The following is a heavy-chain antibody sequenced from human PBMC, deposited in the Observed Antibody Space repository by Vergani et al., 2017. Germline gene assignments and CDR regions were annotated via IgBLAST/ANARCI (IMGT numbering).Heavy chain of an antibody. J-gene: IGHJ2*01. CDR1: GDSIISRSYY. D-gene: IGHD3-16*01. Sequence: QMQLQESGPGLVKASETLSLTCTVSGDSIISRSYYWGWIRQPPGKGLEWIGSIYNSGNGDSSSSLKSRVTISADTSENQFSLRLTSVTAADTAVYYCASGKYYSDSTSQFRGRYFDVWGRGTLVTVPS. CDR2: IYNSGNG. V-gene: IGHV4-39*01. CDR3: ASGKYYSDSTSQFRGRYFDV.